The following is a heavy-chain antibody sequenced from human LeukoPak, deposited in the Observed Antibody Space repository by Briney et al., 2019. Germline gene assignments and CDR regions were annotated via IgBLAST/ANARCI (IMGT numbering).Heavy chain of an antibody. CDR2: IYPGDSDT. D-gene: IGHD2-2*01. V-gene: IGHV5-51*01. J-gene: IGHJ6*03. Sequence: GESLKISCKGSGYSFTSYWIGWVRQMPGKGLEWMGVIYPGDSDTRYSPSFQGQVTISADKSISTAYLQWSSLKASDTAMYYCARHVDVVVPAAPYYYYYMDVWGKGTTVTVSS. CDR3: ARHVDVVVPAAPYYYYYMDV. CDR1: GYSFTSYW.